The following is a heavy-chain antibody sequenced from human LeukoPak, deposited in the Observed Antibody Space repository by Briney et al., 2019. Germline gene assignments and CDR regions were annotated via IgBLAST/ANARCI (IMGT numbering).Heavy chain of an antibody. Sequence: SETLSLTCTVSGYSISSGYYWGWIRQPPGKGLEWIGSIYHSGSTYYNPSLKSRVTISVDTSKNQFSLKLSSVTAADTAVYYCAREDITMVKGLNYWGQGTLVTVSS. D-gene: IGHD3-10*01. V-gene: IGHV4-38-2*02. CDR1: GYSISSGYY. CDR3: AREDITMVKGLNY. CDR2: IYHSGST. J-gene: IGHJ4*02.